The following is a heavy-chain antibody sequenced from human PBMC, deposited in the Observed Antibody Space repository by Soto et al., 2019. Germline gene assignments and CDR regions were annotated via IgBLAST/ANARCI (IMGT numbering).Heavy chain of an antibody. D-gene: IGHD1-1*01. Sequence: PGGSLRLSCAASEFTLSNYAMSWVRQAPGKGLEWVSAISYGGGTTYYADSVKGRFTISRDNSKNTLYLQMGSLRPDDMAVYYCASAHNDGYYDYWGQGTLVTVSS. CDR1: EFTLSNYA. CDR3: ASAHNDGYYDY. CDR2: ISYGGGTT. J-gene: IGHJ4*02. V-gene: IGHV3-23*01.